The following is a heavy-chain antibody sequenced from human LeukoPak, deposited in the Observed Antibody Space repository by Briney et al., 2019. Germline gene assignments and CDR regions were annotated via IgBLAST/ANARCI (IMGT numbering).Heavy chain of an antibody. Sequence: ASVKVSCKASGYTFTSYYMHWVRQAPGQGLEWMGLINPTGGSTSYAQQFQGRISMSRDTSTSKVYMEMSSLTSEDTALYYCARDERAVDEVWRLGNYWGQGTLVTVSS. D-gene: IGHD6-19*01. J-gene: IGHJ4*02. CDR3: ARDERAVDEVWRLGNY. CDR2: INPTGGST. V-gene: IGHV1-46*01. CDR1: GYTFTSYY.